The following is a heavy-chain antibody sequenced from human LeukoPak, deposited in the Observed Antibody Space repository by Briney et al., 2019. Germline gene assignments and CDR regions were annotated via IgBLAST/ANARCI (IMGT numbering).Heavy chain of an antibody. D-gene: IGHD7-27*01. V-gene: IGHV3-21*01. J-gene: IGHJ6*03. Sequence: GGSLRLSCAASGFTFSSYSMNWVRQAPGKGLEWVSSISSSSSYIYYADSVKGRFTISRDNAKNSLYLQMNSLRAEDTAVYYCARAPGDYYMDVWGKGTTVTVSS. CDR1: GFTFSSYS. CDR2: ISSSSSYI. CDR3: ARAPGDYYMDV.